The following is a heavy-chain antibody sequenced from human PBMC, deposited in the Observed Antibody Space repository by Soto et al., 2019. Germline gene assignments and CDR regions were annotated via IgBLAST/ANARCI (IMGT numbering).Heavy chain of an antibody. J-gene: IGHJ4*02. Sequence: QVQLVESGGGVVQPGRSLRLSCAASGFTFSSYGMHWVRQAPGKGLEWVAVIWYDGSNKYYADSVKGRFTSSRANSKNPRYLKRNRVRAGGAGVYYCGRVGDSSGYFPYFAFDYWGQGTLVTVSS. CDR2: IWYDGSNK. D-gene: IGHD3-22*01. CDR3: GRVGDSSGYFPYFAFDY. V-gene: IGHV3-33*01. CDR1: GFTFSSYG.